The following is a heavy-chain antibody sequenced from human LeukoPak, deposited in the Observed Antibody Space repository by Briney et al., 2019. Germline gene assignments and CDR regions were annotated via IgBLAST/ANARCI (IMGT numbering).Heavy chain of an antibody. J-gene: IGHJ3*02. V-gene: IGHV5-51*01. D-gene: IGHD2/OR15-2a*01. CDR2: IYPGDSDT. Sequence: GESLKISCKGSGYSFTNYWIGWVRQLPGKGLEWMGIIYPGDSDTRYSPSFQGQVTISADKSISTAYLQWSSLKASDTAMYYCARRSTTWAFDIWGQGTIVTVSS. CDR1: GYSFTNYW. CDR3: ARRSTTWAFDI.